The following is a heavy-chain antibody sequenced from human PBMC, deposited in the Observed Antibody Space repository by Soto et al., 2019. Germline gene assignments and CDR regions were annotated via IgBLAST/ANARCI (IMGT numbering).Heavy chain of an antibody. CDR3: ASSAA. D-gene: IGHD6-19*01. CDR1: GFIFIRYG. V-gene: IGHV3-33*01. Sequence: GGSLRLSCAASGFIFIRYGMHWVRQAPGKGLEWVAVIWYDGSNTYYADPVKGRFTISRDNSKNTLFLQMNSLRAEDTAVCYCASSAAWGRGTLVTVSS. J-gene: IGHJ5*02. CDR2: IWYDGSNT.